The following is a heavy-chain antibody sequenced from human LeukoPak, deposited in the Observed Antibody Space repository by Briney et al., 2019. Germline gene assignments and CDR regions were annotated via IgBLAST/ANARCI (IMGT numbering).Heavy chain of an antibody. V-gene: IGHV3-74*01. CDR2: INSDGSST. D-gene: IGHD5-12*01. CDR1: GFTFSTYW. CDR3: ARDPEYSGYNFDY. Sequence: GGSLRLSCAASGFTFSTYWMHWVRQAAGKGLVWVSRINSDGSSTRYADSVKGRFTISRDNAKNTLYLQVNSLRAEDTAVYYCARDPEYSGYNFDYWGQGALVTVSS. J-gene: IGHJ4*02.